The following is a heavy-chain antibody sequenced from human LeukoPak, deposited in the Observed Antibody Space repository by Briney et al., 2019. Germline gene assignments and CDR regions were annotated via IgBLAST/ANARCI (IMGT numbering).Heavy chain of an antibody. J-gene: IGHJ4*02. CDR2: IYHSGNT. CDR3: ARTGYTYDLYYFDY. D-gene: IGHD5-18*01. V-gene: IGHV4-39*07. CDR1: GGSISSSSYY. Sequence: PSETLSLTCTVSGGSISSSSYYWGWIRQPPGKGLEWIGYIYHSGNTYFNPSLKSRVTISIDRSKNQFSLRLSSVTAADTAVYYCARTGYTYDLYYFDYWGQGTLVTVSS.